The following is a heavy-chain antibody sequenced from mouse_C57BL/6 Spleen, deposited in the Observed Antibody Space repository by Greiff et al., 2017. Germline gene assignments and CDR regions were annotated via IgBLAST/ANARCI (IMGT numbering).Heavy chain of an antibody. CDR1: GYTFTSYW. CDR3: TRGTYYYGSSYEYFDY. J-gene: IGHJ2*01. Sequence: VQLQQSGTVLARPGASVKMSCKTSGYTFTSYWMHWVKQRPGQGLEWIGAIYPGNSDTSYNQKFKGKAKLTAVTSASTAYMELSSLTNEDSAVYYCTRGTYYYGSSYEYFDYWGQGTTLTVSS. V-gene: IGHV1-5*01. CDR2: IYPGNSDT. D-gene: IGHD1-1*01.